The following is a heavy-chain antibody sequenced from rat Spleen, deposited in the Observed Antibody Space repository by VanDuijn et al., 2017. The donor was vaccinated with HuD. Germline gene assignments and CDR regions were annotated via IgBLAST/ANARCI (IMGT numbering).Heavy chain of an antibody. CDR3: ARGGFFRF. CDR2: ISYDGTAT. V-gene: IGHV5-7*01. D-gene: IGHD1-6*01. Sequence: EVQLVESGGGLVQPGRSLKLSCAASGFSFSDYNMALVRQAPTKGLEWVASISYDGTATYYRDSVKGRFTLSRDNAKSTLFLQMGSLRSEDTATYYCARGGFFRFWGQGVMVTVSS. CDR1: GFSFSDYN. J-gene: IGHJ2*01.